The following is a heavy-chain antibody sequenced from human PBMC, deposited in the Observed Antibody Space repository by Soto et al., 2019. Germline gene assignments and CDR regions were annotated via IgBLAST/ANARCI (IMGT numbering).Heavy chain of an antibody. CDR2: IDPSDSYT. Sequence: PGESLKISCKGSGYSFTSYWISWVRQMPGKGLEWMGRIDPSDSYTNYSPSFQGHVTISADKSISTAYLQWSSLKASDTAMYYCARLKAVWELPEGYFDYWGQGTLVTVSS. V-gene: IGHV5-10-1*01. D-gene: IGHD1-26*01. CDR3: ARLKAVWELPEGYFDY. J-gene: IGHJ4*02. CDR1: GYSFTSYW.